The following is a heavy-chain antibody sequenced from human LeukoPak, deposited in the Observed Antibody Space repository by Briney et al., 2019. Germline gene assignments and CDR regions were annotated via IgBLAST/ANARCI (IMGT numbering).Heavy chain of an antibody. J-gene: IGHJ4*02. CDR2: INYSGTT. Sequence: SETLSLTCTVSGGSISSSSYYWGWIRQPPGKGMEWIGSINYSGTTYYNPSLKSRVTISVGTSNNQFSLKLSSVTAADTAVYYCARRGSSDWIYFDYWGQGTLVTVSS. D-gene: IGHD6-19*01. CDR3: ARRGSSDWIYFDY. CDR1: GGSISSSSYY. V-gene: IGHV4-39*01.